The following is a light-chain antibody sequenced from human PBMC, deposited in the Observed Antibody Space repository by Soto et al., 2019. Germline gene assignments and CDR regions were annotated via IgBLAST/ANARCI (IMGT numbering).Light chain of an antibody. CDR1: TGTVTSGLY. Sequence: QAVVTKEPSLTVSPGGTVTLTCGSSTGTVTSGLYPYWFQQKPGQAPRTLIYDTSSKHSWTPARFSGSLLGGKAALTLSGAQPEDEAEYYCLLSYSGGRKLFGGGTKLTVL. CDR2: DTS. CDR3: LLSYSGGRKL. V-gene: IGLV7-46*01. J-gene: IGLJ2*01.